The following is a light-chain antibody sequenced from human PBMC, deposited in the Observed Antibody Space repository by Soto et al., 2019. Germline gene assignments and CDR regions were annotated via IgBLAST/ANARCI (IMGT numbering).Light chain of an antibody. J-gene: IGKJ2*01. CDR3: QQHNNWPPYT. CDR1: QSVSSN. V-gene: IGKV3-15*01. CDR2: GAS. Sequence: EIVMTQSPATLSVSPGERATLSCRASQSVSSNLAWYQQKPGQAPRLLMYGASTRATGIPDRFSGSGSGTEFTLAISSLQSEDFAVYYCQQHNNWPPYTFGQGTKVDIK.